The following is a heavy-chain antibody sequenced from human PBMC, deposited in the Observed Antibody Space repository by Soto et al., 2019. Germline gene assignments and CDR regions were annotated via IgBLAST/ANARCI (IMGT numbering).Heavy chain of an antibody. CDR3: ARGSTRFDP. V-gene: IGHV4-4*07. J-gene: IGHJ5*02. D-gene: IGHD2-2*01. CDR1: GGSISSYY. CDR2: IYTSGLT. Sequence: TSETLSLTCTVSGGSISSYYWSWIRQPAGKGLEWIGRIYTSGLTNYNPSLKSRVTISVDASKNQFSLKLTSVTVADTAVYYCARGSTRFDPWGQGTLVTVSS.